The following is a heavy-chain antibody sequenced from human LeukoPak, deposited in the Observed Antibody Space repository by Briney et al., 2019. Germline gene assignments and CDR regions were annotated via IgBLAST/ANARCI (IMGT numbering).Heavy chain of an antibody. CDR1: GGSFSGYY. CDR2: INHSGST. Sequence: SETLSLTCAVYGGSFSGYYWSWIRQPPGKGLEWIREINHSGSTNYNPSLKSRVTISVDTSKNQFSLKLSSVTAADTAVYYCARGSAARPRYYYYMDVWGKGTTVTVSS. D-gene: IGHD6-6*01. V-gene: IGHV4-34*01. J-gene: IGHJ6*03. CDR3: ARGSAARPRYYYYMDV.